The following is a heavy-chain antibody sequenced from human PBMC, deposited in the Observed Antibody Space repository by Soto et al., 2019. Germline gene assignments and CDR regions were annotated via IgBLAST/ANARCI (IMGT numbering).Heavy chain of an antibody. CDR3: AASYLRAYYYYGMDV. CDR2: IVVGSGNT. J-gene: IGHJ6*02. CDR1: GFTFTSSA. V-gene: IGHV1-58*01. D-gene: IGHD3-10*01. Sequence: SVKVSCKASGFTFTSSAVQWVRQARGQRLEWIGWIVVGSGNTNYAQKFQERVTITRDMSTSTAYMELSSLRSEDTAVYYCAASYLRAYYYYGMDVWGQGTTVTVSS.